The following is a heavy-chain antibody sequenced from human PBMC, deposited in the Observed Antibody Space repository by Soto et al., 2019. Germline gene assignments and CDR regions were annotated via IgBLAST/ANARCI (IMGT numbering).Heavy chain of an antibody. V-gene: IGHV5-51*01. Sequence: PGESLKISCKGSGYRFTTYWIGWVRQMPGKGLEWMGIIYPGDSDTRYSPSFQGQVTFSADKSISTAYLQWSSLKASDSAMYYRARHSSNEEFDYWGQGTLVTVSS. CDR3: ARHSSNEEFDY. J-gene: IGHJ4*02. CDR2: IYPGDSDT. CDR1: GYRFTTYW. D-gene: IGHD1-1*01.